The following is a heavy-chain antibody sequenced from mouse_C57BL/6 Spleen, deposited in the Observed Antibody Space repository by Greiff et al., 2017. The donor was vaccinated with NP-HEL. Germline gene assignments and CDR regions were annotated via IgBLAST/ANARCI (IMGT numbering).Heavy chain of an antibody. D-gene: IGHD2-2*01. V-gene: IGHV1-64*01. Sequence: QVQLKQPGAELVKPGASVKLSCKASGYTFTSYWMHWVKQRPGQGLEWIGMIHPNSGSTNYNEKFKSKATLTVDKSSSTAYMQLSSLTSEDSAVYYCARWDYGYDGGALFDYWGQGTTLTVSS. J-gene: IGHJ2*01. CDR2: IHPNSGST. CDR1: GYTFTSYW. CDR3: ARWDYGYDGGALFDY.